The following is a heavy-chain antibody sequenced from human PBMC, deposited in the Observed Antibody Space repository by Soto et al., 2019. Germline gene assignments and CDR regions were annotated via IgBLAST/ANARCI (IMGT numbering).Heavy chain of an antibody. CDR2: IIPALGTA. V-gene: IGHV1-69*08. J-gene: IGHJ2*01. Sequence: QDQLVQSGAEVKKPGSSVKVSCKASGGTFSSHTFSWVRQAPGQGLEWMGRIIPALGTATYAQKFHGRVTITADESTTTVYMELNSLRSEETTVYYCARADFGDCWYVDLWGRGTLVTVSS. CDR1: GGTFSSHT. CDR3: ARADFGDCWYVDL. D-gene: IGHD4-17*01.